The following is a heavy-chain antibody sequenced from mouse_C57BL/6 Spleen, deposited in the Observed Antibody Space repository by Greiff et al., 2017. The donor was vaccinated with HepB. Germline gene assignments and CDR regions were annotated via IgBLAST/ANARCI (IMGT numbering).Heavy chain of an antibody. Sequence: VMLVESGPGLVQPSQSLSITCTVSGFSLTSYGVHWVRQSPGKGLEWLGVIWSGGSTDYNAAFISRLSISKDKSKRQVFFKMNSLQADDTARYYGARPYGYDGRWYFDVWGTGTTVTVSS. J-gene: IGHJ1*03. V-gene: IGHV2-2*01. CDR2: IWSGGST. CDR3: ARPYGYDGRWYFDV. D-gene: IGHD2-2*01. CDR1: GFSLTSYG.